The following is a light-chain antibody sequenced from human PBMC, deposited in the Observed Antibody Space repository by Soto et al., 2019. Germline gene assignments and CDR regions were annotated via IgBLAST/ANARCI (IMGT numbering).Light chain of an antibody. CDR3: SSYISSSTVV. Sequence: QSVLTQPASVSGSPGQSITISCTGTSSDVDGYNYVSWYQQHPDKAPKLMIYDVSNRPSGVSNRFSGSKSGNTASLTISGLQSEDEADYYCSSYISSSTVVFGGGTKLTVL. V-gene: IGLV2-14*01. J-gene: IGLJ2*01. CDR1: SSDVDGYNY. CDR2: DVS.